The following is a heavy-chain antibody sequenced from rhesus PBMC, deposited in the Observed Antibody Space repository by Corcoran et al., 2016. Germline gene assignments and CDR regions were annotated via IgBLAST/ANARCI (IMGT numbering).Heavy chain of an antibody. V-gene: IGHV4-127*01. D-gene: IGHD6-25*01. Sequence: QVQLQESGPGLVKPSETLSLTCTVSGYSISSGYGWSWIRPPPGKGLEWIGYIGGSCASTNHTPSLQGRVTISKDTSKSQFSLKLGSVTAADTAVYYCARDRGIAAAKFDYWGQGVLVTVSS. CDR2: IGGSCAST. J-gene: IGHJ4*01. CDR3: ARDRGIAAAKFDY. CDR1: GYSISSGYG.